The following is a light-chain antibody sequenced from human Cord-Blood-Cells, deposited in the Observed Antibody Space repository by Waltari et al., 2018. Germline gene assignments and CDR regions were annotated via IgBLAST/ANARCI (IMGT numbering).Light chain of an antibody. CDR2: DVS. Sequence: QSALTQPASVSGSPGQSITISCTGTSSDVGGYNYVSCYQQHPGKAPKLMIYDVSKRPSGVSERFSGSKSGSTASLTISGLQAEDEADYYCSSYTSSSTVFGGGTKLTVL. CDR1: SSDVGGYNY. V-gene: IGLV2-14*01. CDR3: SSYTSSSTV. J-gene: IGLJ2*01.